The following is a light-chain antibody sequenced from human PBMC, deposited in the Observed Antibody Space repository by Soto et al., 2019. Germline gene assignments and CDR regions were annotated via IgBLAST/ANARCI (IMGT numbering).Light chain of an antibody. J-gene: IGKJ4*01. V-gene: IGKV3-15*01. CDR1: HSVGSN. Sequence: VMTQSPTTLSVSPGERATLPFGASHSVGSNLAWYQQNLGQAPRLLLYGASTRATGVPARFSGSGSATQFTLTISSLQSEDFGFCCCQQYKQWPVAFGGGTKV. CDR3: QQYKQWPVA. CDR2: GAS.